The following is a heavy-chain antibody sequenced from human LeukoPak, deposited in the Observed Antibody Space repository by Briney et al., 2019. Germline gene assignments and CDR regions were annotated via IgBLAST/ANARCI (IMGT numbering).Heavy chain of an antibody. CDR3: ARRALFGDSGYDYNWFDP. CDR2: INPNTGDT. CDR1: GYTFTGYY. V-gene: IGHV1-2*02. Sequence: ASVKVSCKASGYTFTGYYMHWVRQAPGQGLEWMGWINPNTGDTTYAQKFQGRVTMTRDTSISRAYMELSRLRSDDTAVYYCARRALFGDSGYDYNWFDPWGQGTLVTVSS. J-gene: IGHJ5*02. D-gene: IGHD5-12*01.